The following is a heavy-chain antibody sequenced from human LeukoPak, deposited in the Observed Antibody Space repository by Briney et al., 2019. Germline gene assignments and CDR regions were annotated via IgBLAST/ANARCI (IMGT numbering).Heavy chain of an antibody. V-gene: IGHV3-74*01. J-gene: IGHJ3*02. D-gene: IGHD2-2*01. CDR2: INPDGTTT. Sequence: PGGSLRLSCAASGFPLSNYWMHWVRQTPGKGLVWVSRINPDGTTTSYADSVKGRFTISRDNSKNTLYLQMNSLRAEDTAVYYCARDGCSSTSCLDAFDIWGQGTMVTVSS. CDR1: GFPLSNYW. CDR3: ARDGCSSTSCLDAFDI.